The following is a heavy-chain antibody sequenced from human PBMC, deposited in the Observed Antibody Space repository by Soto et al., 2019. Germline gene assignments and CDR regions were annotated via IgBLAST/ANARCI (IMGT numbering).Heavy chain of an antibody. CDR2: INAGNGNT. V-gene: IGHV1-3*05. Sequence: QVQLVQSGAEEKKPGASVKVSCKASGYTFSSYAMHWVHQAPGQRLEWMGWINAGNGNTKYSQKFQGRVTITRDTSASTAYMDLSSLRSEDLAVYYRVRGGSPIDYWGQCSLVTVS. J-gene: IGHJ4*02. CDR3: VRGGSPIDY. CDR1: GYTFSSYA. D-gene: IGHD3-10*01.